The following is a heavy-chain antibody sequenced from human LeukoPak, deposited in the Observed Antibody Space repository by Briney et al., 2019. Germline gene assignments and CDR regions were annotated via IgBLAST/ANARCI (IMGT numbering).Heavy chain of an antibody. J-gene: IGHJ4*02. CDR2: INHNAGT. Sequence: SETLSLTCAVYGGSFSGYFWTWLRQPPGKGLEWIGEINHNAGTNYNPALKSRVTISTDTSKNHFSLKVNSVTAAGTAVYYCARGRIHDVSGTRGDYFDYWGQGTLVTVSS. D-gene: IGHD3-10*01. CDR3: ARGRIHDVSGTRGDYFDY. CDR1: GGSFSGYF. V-gene: IGHV4-34*01.